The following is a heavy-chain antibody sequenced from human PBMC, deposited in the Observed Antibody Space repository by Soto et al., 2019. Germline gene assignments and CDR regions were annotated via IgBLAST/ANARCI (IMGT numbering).Heavy chain of an antibody. CDR3: AKANTRGGCPGDGMDV. CDR2: ISYDGSNK. Sequence: QVQLVESGGGVVQPGRSLRLSCAASGFTFSSYGMHWVRQAPGKGLEWVAVISYDGSNKYYADSVKGRFTISRDNSKNPLYLQMNSLRGEDTAVYYCAKANTRGGCPGDGMDVWGQGTTVTVSS. J-gene: IGHJ6*02. CDR1: GFTFSSYG. D-gene: IGHD1-26*01. V-gene: IGHV3-30*18.